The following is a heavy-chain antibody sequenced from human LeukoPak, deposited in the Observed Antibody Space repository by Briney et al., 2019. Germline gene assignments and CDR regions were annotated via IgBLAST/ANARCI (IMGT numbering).Heavy chain of an antibody. J-gene: IGHJ5*02. CDR2: MYHSGST. V-gene: IGHV4-30-2*01. CDR3: ATSGYSSSWTLDP. D-gene: IGHD6-13*01. Sequence: SQTLSLTCAVSGASITSCGYPWSWIRQPPGKGLEWIESMYHSGSTYYNPSLKSRVTISVDRSKNQFSLRLSSVTAADTAVYYCATSGYSSSWTLDPWGQGTLVTVSS. CDR1: GASITSCGYP.